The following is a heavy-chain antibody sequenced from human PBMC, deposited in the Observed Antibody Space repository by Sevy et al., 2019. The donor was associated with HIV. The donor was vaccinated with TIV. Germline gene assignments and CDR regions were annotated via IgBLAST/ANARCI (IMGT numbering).Heavy chain of an antibody. V-gene: IGHV3-23*01. Sequence: GGSLRLSCAASGFTFSTYAMNWVRQAPGKGLEWVSSISGSGRYTYYADSVEGRFTISRDSSKNTLYLQMNSLRADDTAVYYCAKGFCSAGSCPRDYYYYGMDVWGQGTTVTVSS. D-gene: IGHD2-15*01. J-gene: IGHJ6*02. CDR2: ISGSGRYT. CDR1: GFTFSTYA. CDR3: AKGFCSAGSCPRDYYYYGMDV.